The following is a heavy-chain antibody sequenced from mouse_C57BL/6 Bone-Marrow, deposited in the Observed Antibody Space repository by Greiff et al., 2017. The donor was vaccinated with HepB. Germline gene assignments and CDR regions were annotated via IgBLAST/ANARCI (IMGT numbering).Heavy chain of an antibody. CDR3: ALYPGRFAY. Sequence: QVQLQQPGAELVRPGTSVKLSCKASGYTFTSYWMHWVKQRPGQGLEWIGVIDPSDSYTNYNQKFKGKATLTVDTSSSTAYMQLSSLTSEDSAVYYCALYPGRFAYWGQGTLVTVSA. CDR2: IDPSDSYT. J-gene: IGHJ3*01. CDR1: GYTFTSYW. D-gene: IGHD2-3*01. V-gene: IGHV1-59*01.